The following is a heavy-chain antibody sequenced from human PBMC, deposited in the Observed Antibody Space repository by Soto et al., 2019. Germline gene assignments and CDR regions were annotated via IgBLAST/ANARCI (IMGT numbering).Heavy chain of an antibody. Sequence: QVQLVQSGAEVKKPGSSVKVSCKASGGTFSSYAISWVRQAPGQGLEWMGGIIPIFGTANYAQKFQGRVTITADESTSTANMELSSLRSEDTAVYYCARDRDGDDPTGYYGMDVWGQGTTVTVSS. J-gene: IGHJ6*02. CDR2: IIPIFGTA. CDR3: ARDRDGDDPTGYYGMDV. CDR1: GGTFSSYA. D-gene: IGHD4-17*01. V-gene: IGHV1-69*12.